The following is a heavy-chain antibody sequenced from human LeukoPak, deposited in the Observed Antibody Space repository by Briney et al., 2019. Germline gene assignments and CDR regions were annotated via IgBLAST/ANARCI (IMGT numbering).Heavy chain of an antibody. CDR2: IYLSGRT. CDR1: GDSVSRSDSY. J-gene: IGHJ1*01. CDR3: ARRRYYDGSGYLE. D-gene: IGHD3-22*01. V-gene: IGHV4-39*01. Sequence: SQTLSLTCSVSGDSVSRSDSYWDWIRQPPGKGLEWIGTIYLSGRTYYSPSLKSRVTMSVDPSNNQFSLNLRSVTAADTAVYYCARRRYYDGSGYLEWGQGTLLSVSS.